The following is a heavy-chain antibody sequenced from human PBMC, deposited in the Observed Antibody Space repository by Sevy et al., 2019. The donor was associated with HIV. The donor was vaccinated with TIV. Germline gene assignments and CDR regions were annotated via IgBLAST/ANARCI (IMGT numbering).Heavy chain of an antibody. CDR3: ARGPYYYGSGTLDY. D-gene: IGHD3-10*01. J-gene: IGHJ4*02. CDR2: ISSSSSTI. V-gene: IGHV3-48*01. Sequence: GGSLRLSCAASGFTFSSYSMNWVRQAPGKGLEWVSYISSSSSTIYYADSGKGRFTISRDNAKNSLYLQMNSLSAEDTAVYYCARGPYYYGSGTLDYWGQGTPVTVSS. CDR1: GFTFSSYS.